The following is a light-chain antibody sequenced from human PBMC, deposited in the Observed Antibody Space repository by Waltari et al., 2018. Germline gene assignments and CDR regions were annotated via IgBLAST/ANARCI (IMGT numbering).Light chain of an antibody. CDR1: QNIVNY. CDR2: GAS. V-gene: IGKV1-39*01. CDR3: QQSYSTPYT. J-gene: IGKJ2*01. Sequence: DIQMTQSPSSLSASVGDRVTITCRACQNIVNYLNWHQQKPGKAPNLLIFGASNLLSGVPSRFSCSGSGTDFTLTISSLQPGDFATDYCQQSYSTPYTFGQGTKVEIK.